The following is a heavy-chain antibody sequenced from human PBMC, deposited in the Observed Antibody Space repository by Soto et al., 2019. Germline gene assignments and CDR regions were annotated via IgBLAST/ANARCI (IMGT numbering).Heavy chain of an antibody. V-gene: IGHV3-33*01. CDR1: GFTFSSYG. CDR2: IWYDGSNK. CDR3: ARDRAVRGVRTKNSFDP. D-gene: IGHD3-10*01. J-gene: IGHJ5*02. Sequence: VQLVESGGGVVQPGRALRLSCAASGFTFSSYGMHGVLQAPGKGLEWVAVIWYDGSNKYYVDSVKGRFTISRDNSKNTLSLQMNSLRAEDTAVYYCARDRAVRGVRTKNSFDPRGQGTLVPVSS.